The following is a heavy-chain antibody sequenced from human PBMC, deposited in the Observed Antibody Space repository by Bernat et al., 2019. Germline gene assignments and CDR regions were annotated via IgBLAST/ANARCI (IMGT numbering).Heavy chain of an antibody. D-gene: IGHD4-17*01. CDR3: ARDYGDYEYYYYYGMDV. Sequence: EVQLVGSGGGLVQPGGSLRLSCAASGFTVSSNYMSWVRQAPGKGLEWVSVIYSGGSTYYADSVKGRFTISRDNSKNTLYLQMNSLRAEDTAVYYCARDYGDYEYYYYYGMDVWGQGTTVTVSS. V-gene: IGHV3-66*01. CDR1: GFTVSSNY. CDR2: IYSGGST. J-gene: IGHJ6*02.